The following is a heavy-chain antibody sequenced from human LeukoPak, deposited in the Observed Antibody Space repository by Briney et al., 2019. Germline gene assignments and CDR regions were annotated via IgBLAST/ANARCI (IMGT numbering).Heavy chain of an antibody. CDR2: ITYSGNT. CDR3: AGRHLLRYFDWLLSPYSYSMDV. Sequence: SETLSLTCSVSGGSISSSTYCWGWIRQPPGKGLEWIGSITYSGNTYYNPSLQSRVTISVDTSKNQFSLKLISVTAADTAVYYCAGRHLLRYFDWLLSPYSYSMDVSGKGTTVTTSS. CDR1: GGSISSSTYC. J-gene: IGHJ6*03. D-gene: IGHD3-9*01. V-gene: IGHV4-39*07.